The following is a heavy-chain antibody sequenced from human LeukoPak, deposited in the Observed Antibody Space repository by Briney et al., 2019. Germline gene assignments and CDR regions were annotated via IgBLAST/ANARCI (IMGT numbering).Heavy chain of an antibody. D-gene: IGHD3-3*01. Sequence: GGSLRLSCAASGFTFSSYSMNWVRQAPGKGLEWVSSISSSSSYIYYADSVKGRFTISRDNAKNSLYLQMNSLRAEDTAVYYCARDKPHDLDTSRKLPNWFDPWGQGTLVTVSS. J-gene: IGHJ5*02. V-gene: IGHV3-21*01. CDR2: ISSSSSYI. CDR1: GFTFSSYS. CDR3: ARDKPHDLDTSRKLPNWFDP.